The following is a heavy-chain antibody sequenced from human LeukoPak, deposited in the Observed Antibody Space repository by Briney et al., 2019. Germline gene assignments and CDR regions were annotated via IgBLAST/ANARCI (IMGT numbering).Heavy chain of an antibody. CDR3: ASHDYGDPVDAFDF. CDR1: GGSISSSSYY. Sequence: SEALSLTCTVSGGSISSSSYYWSWIRQPPGKGLEWIAYIFYIGRTNYNPSLKSRVTISVDTSKNQFSLNLSSVTAADTAVYYCASHDYGDPVDAFDFWGQGTMVTVSS. CDR2: IFYIGRT. V-gene: IGHV4-61*05. J-gene: IGHJ3*01. D-gene: IGHD4-17*01.